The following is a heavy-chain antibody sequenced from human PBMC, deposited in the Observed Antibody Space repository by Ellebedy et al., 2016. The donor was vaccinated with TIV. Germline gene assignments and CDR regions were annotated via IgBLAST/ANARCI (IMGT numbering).Heavy chain of an antibody. CDR2: ISSSGSTI. V-gene: IGHV3-11*01. CDR3: AREGDTAMVHGMDV. Sequence: GESLKISCAASGFTFSDYYMSWIRQAPGKGLEWVSYISSSGSTIYYAASVKGRFTISRYNAKNSLYLQMNSLRAEDTAVYYCAREGDTAMVHGMDVWGQGTTVTVSS. D-gene: IGHD5-18*01. CDR1: GFTFSDYY. J-gene: IGHJ6*02.